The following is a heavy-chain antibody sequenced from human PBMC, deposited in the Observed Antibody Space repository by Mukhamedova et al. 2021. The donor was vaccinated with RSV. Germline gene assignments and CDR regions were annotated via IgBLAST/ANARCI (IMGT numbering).Heavy chain of an antibody. Sequence: AEYMGGRFTISRGNAKNSLYLQMNSLRAEDTAVYYCARDSVAGTLDYWGQGTLVTVSS. CDR3: ARDSVAGTLDY. V-gene: IGHV3-48*03. D-gene: IGHD6-19*01. J-gene: IGHJ4*02.